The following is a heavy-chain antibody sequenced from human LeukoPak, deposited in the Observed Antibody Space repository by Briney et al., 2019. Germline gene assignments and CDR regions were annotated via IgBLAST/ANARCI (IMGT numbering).Heavy chain of an antibody. Sequence: PGGSLTLSCAASGFTFSSYAMSWVRQAPGKGLEWVSAISGSGGSTYYADSVKGRFTISRDNSKNTLYLQMNSLRAEDTAVYYCAKGDYDSSGYYYPIYYFDYWGQGTLVTVSS. CDR1: GFTFSSYA. V-gene: IGHV3-23*01. D-gene: IGHD3-22*01. CDR3: AKGDYDSSGYYYPIYYFDY. J-gene: IGHJ4*02. CDR2: ISGSGGST.